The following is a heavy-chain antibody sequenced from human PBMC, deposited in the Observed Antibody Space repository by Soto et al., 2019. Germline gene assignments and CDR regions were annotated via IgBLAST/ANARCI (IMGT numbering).Heavy chain of an antibody. V-gene: IGHV3-23*01. CDR1: GFTFSSYA. CDR3: AKSPQKIYSSGWPYYFDY. D-gene: IGHD6-19*01. J-gene: IGHJ4*02. CDR2: ISGSGGST. Sequence: GGSLRLSCAASGFTFSSYAMSWVRQAPGKGLEWVSAISGSGGSTYYADSVKGRFTISRDNSKNTLYLQMNSLRAEDTAVYYCAKSPQKIYSSGWPYYFDYWGQGTLVTVPS.